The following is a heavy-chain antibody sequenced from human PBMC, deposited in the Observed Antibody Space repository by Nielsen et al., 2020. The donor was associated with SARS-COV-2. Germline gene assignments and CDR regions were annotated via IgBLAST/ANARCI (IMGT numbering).Heavy chain of an antibody. D-gene: IGHD6-13*01. J-gene: IGHJ4*02. V-gene: IGHV1-69*02. CDR1: GGTFSSYT. CDR2: IIPILGIA. CDR3: ASDTGIAAAGAY. Sequence: SVKVSCKASGGTFSSYTISWVRQAPGQGLEWMGRIIPILGIANYAQKFRGRVTITADKSTSTAYMELSSLRSEDTAVYYCASDTGIAAAGAYWGQGTLVTVSS.